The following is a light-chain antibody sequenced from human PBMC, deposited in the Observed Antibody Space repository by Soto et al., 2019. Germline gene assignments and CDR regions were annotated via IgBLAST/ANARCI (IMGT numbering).Light chain of an antibody. Sequence: DIQMTQSPSSESASVGDSVTISCRASQDIGTWLAWYQQKPGKAPSLLIYAASSLQSGVPSRFSGSGSGTDFTLTINSLRPEDIATYYCQQTNSFPRTFGQGTKVDIK. CDR1: QDIGTW. J-gene: IGKJ1*01. CDR3: QQTNSFPRT. CDR2: AAS. V-gene: IGKV1-12*01.